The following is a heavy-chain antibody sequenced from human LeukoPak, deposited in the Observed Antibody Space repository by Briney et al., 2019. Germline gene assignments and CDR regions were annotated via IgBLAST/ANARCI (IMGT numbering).Heavy chain of an antibody. Sequence: SGTLSLTCTVSGGSISSGGYSWSWIRQPPGKGLEWIGYIYHSGSTYYNPSLKSRVTISVDRSKNQFSLKLSSVTAADTAVYYCAGGSGSYPDYWGQGTLVTVSS. J-gene: IGHJ4*02. V-gene: IGHV4-30-2*01. D-gene: IGHD3-10*01. CDR2: IYHSGST. CDR3: AGGSGSYPDY. CDR1: GGSISSGGYS.